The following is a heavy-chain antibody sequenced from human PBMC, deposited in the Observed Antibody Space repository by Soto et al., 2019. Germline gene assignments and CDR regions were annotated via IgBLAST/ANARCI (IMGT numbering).Heavy chain of an antibody. CDR3: AKSSGAYDYYYYGMDV. Sequence: GSLRLSCAASGFTFSSYGMHWVRQAPGKGLEWVAVISYDGSNKYYADSVKGRFTISRDNSKNTLYLQMNSLRAEDTAVYYCAKSSGAYDYYYYGMDVWGQGTTVTVSS. D-gene: IGHD2-8*02. CDR1: GFTFSSYG. CDR2: ISYDGSNK. V-gene: IGHV3-30*18. J-gene: IGHJ6*02.